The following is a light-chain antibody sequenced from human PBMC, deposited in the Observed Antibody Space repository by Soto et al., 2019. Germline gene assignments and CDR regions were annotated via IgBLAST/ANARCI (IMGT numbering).Light chain of an antibody. J-gene: IGKJ1*01. CDR2: DAS. CDR1: QSISNW. Sequence: DVQMTQSPATLPASVGDRVTIICRASQSISNWLAWYQQTPGKXPXXLIYDASNLESGVPSRFSGSGSGTEFTLTISSMQPDYFASYYCQQYNSYWTFDQGTKGDNK. CDR3: QQYNSYWT. V-gene: IGKV1-5*02.